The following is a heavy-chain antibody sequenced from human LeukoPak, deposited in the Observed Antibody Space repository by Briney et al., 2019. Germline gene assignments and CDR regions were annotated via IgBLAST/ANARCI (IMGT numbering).Heavy chain of an antibody. Sequence: GGSLRLSCAASGFTFSNAWMSWVRQAPGKGLEWVGRIRSKNDGGTTDYAAPAKGRFTISRDDSKNTLYLQMNSLKTEDTSVYYCTTDLGTNCGGDCSELYWGQGTLVTVSS. V-gene: IGHV3-15*01. J-gene: IGHJ4*02. CDR2: IRSKNDGGTT. CDR1: GFTFSNAW. CDR3: TTDLGTNCGGDCSELY. D-gene: IGHD2-21*02.